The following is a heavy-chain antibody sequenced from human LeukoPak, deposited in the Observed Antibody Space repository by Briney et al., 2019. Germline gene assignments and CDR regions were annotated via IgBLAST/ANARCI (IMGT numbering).Heavy chain of an antibody. V-gene: IGHV3-53*01. CDR1: GFTLSSYW. CDR3: ARGSGSGWPLDR. J-gene: IGHJ5*02. Sequence: GGSLRLSCAASGFTLSSYWMHWVRQAPGKGLQWVAIMYAGGTTDYSDSVRGRSHISRDSSSNTLSLQINTLRAEDTAVYYCARGSGSGWPLDRWGQGALVIVSS. D-gene: IGHD6-19*01. CDR2: MYAGGTT.